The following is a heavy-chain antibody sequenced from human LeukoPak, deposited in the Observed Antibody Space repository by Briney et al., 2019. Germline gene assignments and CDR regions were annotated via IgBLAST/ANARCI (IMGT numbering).Heavy chain of an antibody. CDR1: GGTFSSYA. Sequence: ASVKVSCKASGGTFSSYAISWVRQAPGQGLEWMGGITPIFGTANYAQKFQGRVTITADESTSTAYMELSSLRSEDTAVYYCARSPYYDSSGYPHFNWFDPWGQGTLVTVSS. CDR3: ARSPYYDSSGYPHFNWFDP. J-gene: IGHJ5*02. V-gene: IGHV1-69*13. CDR2: ITPIFGTA. D-gene: IGHD3-22*01.